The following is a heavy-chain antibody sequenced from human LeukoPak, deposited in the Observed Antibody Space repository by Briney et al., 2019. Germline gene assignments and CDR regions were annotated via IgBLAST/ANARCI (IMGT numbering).Heavy chain of an antibody. CDR1: GGSFSGYY. CDR2: INHSGST. D-gene: IGHD3-10*01. CDR3: ARSPHIWFAERGWFDP. Sequence: PSETLSLTCAVYGGSFSGYYWSWIRQPPGKGLEWIGEINHSGSTNYNPSLMSRVTISVDTSKNQFSLKLSSVTAADTAVYFCARSPHIWFAERGWFDPWGQGTLVTVSS. V-gene: IGHV4-34*01. J-gene: IGHJ5*02.